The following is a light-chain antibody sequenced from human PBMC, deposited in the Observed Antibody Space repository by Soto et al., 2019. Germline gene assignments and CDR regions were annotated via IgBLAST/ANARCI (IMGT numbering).Light chain of an antibody. V-gene: IGLV2-8*01. CDR3: SSYAGSNNLV. Sequence: QSALTQPPSASGSPGQSVTISCTGTISDVGSYNYVSWYQQHPGKAPKLISYELSKRPSGVPDRFSGSKSGNTASLTVSGLQSEDEADYYCSSYAGSNNLVFGGGTKLTVL. J-gene: IGLJ2*01. CDR1: ISDVGSYNY. CDR2: ELS.